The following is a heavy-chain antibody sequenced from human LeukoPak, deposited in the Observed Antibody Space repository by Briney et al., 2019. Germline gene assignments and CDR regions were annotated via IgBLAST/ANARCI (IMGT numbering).Heavy chain of an antibody. D-gene: IGHD2-2*01. CDR2: INHSGTT. Sequence: SETLSLTCAVYGGSFSGYHWSWIRQPPGKGLEWIGEINHSGTTNYNPSLKSRVTISVDTSKNQFSLKLGSVTAADTAVYYCVRGPDIVVVPAARPFDYWGQGTLVTVSS. V-gene: IGHV4-34*01. J-gene: IGHJ4*02. CDR3: VRGPDIVVVPAARPFDY. CDR1: GGSFSGYH.